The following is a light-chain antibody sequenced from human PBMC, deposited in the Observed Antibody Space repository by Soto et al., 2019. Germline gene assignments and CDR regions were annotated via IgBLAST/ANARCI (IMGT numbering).Light chain of an antibody. J-gene: IGLJ1*01. CDR2: RNN. Sequence: QSVLTQALSASGAPGQRFTISCSGSSSNTGSNYVYWYQQLPGTAPELLVYRNNQRPSGVPDRFSGSKSGTSASLAITGLRSEDEADYYCAAWGDSLSGFVFGGGTNVTV. CDR3: AAWGDSLSGFV. CDR1: SSNTGSNY. V-gene: IGLV1-47*01.